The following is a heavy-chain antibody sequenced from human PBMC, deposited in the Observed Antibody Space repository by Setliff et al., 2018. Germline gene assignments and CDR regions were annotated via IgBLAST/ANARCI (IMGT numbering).Heavy chain of an antibody. J-gene: IGHJ4*02. CDR1: GYPFTDYY. Sequence: GASVKVSCKTSGYPFTDYYIHWVRQAPGQGLEWMGRINPNSGATNFAQKFQGRVTMTRGTSISTAYMDLSRLRSDDTAVYYCARDLYNSGSDYWGQGTLVTVSS. CDR2: INPNSGAT. CDR3: ARDLYNSGSDY. D-gene: IGHD6-25*01. V-gene: IGHV1-2*06.